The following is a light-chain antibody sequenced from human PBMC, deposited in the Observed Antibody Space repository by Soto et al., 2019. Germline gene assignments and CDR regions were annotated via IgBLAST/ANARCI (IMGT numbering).Light chain of an antibody. J-gene: IGLJ3*02. V-gene: IGLV1-40*01. CDR1: SSIGAGYD. Sequence: QSVLTQPPSVSGVPGQSITISCTGSSSIGAGYDVQWYQQLPGTAPKLLIYGNNNRPSGVPDRFSGSRSGSSASLAITGLQAEDEADYYCQSHDSGLSGVFGGGTKLTVL. CDR2: GNN. CDR3: QSHDSGLSGV.